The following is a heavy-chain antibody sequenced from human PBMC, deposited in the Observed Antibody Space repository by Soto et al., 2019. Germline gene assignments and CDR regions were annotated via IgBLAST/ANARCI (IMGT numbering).Heavy chain of an antibody. CDR2: INHSGST. CDR1: CGSFSGYC. CDR3: ARGNHGITMVRGVIDY. Sequence: SATRSLTCAFYCGSFSGYCWSCIRQPPGKGLEWIGEINHSGSTNYNPSLKSRVTISVDTSKNQFSLKLSSVTAADTAVYYCARGNHGITMVRGVIDYWGQGTLVTVS. V-gene: IGHV4-34*01. D-gene: IGHD3-10*01. J-gene: IGHJ4*02.